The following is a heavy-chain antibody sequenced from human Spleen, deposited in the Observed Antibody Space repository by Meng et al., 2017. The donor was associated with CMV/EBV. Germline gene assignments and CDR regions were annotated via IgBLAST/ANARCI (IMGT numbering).Heavy chain of an antibody. Sequence: GGSLRLSCAASGFTFSSYPMHWVRQAPGKGLEWVAVISNDGFNKFYSGSVKGRFSISRDNSKRTLYLQMNSLRTEDTAVYFCARLEGSWGQGTLVTVSS. CDR1: GFTFSSYP. CDR2: ISNDGFNK. J-gene: IGHJ5*02. CDR3: ARLEGS. V-gene: IGHV3-30-3*01.